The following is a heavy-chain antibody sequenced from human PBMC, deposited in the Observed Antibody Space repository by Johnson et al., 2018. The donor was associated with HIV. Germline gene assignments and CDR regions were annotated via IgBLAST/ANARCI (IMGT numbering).Heavy chain of an antibody. J-gene: IGHJ3*02. CDR1: GFMFSNYG. Sequence: VQLVESGGGVVQPGVSLRLSCAASGFMFSNYGMYWVRQAPGKGLEWVGRIRSEDNTYATAYAASVKGRFTISRDDSKNTAYLQMNSLRAEETALYYCARVTRYNWNSDAFDIWGQGTMVTVSS. V-gene: IGHV3-73*01. D-gene: IGHD1-1*01. CDR2: IRSEDNTYAT. CDR3: ARVTRYNWNSDAFDI.